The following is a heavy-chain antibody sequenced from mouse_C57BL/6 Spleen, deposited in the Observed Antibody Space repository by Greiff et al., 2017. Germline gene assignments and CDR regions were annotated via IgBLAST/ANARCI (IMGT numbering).Heavy chain of an antibody. CDR2: INPGSGGT. CDR3: ARRKQLRLQAMDY. J-gene: IGHJ4*01. Sequence: QVQLKESGAELVRPGTSVKVSCKASGYAFTNYLIEWVKQRPGQGLEWIGVINPGSGGTNYNEKFKGKATLTAEKSSSTAYMQLSSLTSEDSAVYFCARRKQLRLQAMDYWGQGTSVTVSS. D-gene: IGHD3-2*02. V-gene: IGHV1-54*01. CDR1: GYAFTNYL.